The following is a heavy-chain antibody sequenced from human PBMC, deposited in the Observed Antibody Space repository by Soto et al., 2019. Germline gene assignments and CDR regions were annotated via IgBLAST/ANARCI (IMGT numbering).Heavy chain of an antibody. J-gene: IGHJ6*02. D-gene: IGHD6-6*01. V-gene: IGHV3-53*01. Sequence: GGSLRLSCAASGFTVSSSYMSWVRQAPGKGLEWVSIIYSGGSTYFADSVKGRFTISRDDSKNTLSLKMNSLRAEDTAVYYCARGARGSYTYYYGMDVWGQGTTVTVSS. CDR1: GFTVSSSY. CDR3: ARGARGSYTYYYGMDV. CDR2: IYSGGST.